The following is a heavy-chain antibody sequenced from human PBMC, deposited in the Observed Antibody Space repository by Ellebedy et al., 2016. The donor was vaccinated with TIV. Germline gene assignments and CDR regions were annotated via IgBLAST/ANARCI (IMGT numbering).Heavy chain of an antibody. V-gene: IGHV4-39*07. J-gene: IGHJ3*02. Sequence: GSLRLSCSLSGGSISSGSSYWGWSRQPPGKGLDWIGNMYYSGSTYYNPSLKSRVTISGDTSKNQFSLKLRSVTAADTAVYYCARGRTLEAFDIWGQGTLVTVSS. CDR1: GGSISSGSSY. D-gene: IGHD1-1*01. CDR2: MYYSGST. CDR3: ARGRTLEAFDI.